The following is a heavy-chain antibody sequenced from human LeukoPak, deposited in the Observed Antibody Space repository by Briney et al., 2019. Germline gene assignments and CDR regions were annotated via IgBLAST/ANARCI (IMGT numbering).Heavy chain of an antibody. CDR1: GYTFTSYG. V-gene: IGHV1-18*01. D-gene: IGHD3-10*01. J-gene: IGHJ4*02. Sequence: ASVKVSCKAFGYTFTSYGISWVRQAPGQGLEWMGWISAYNGNTNYAQKLQGRVTMTTDTSTSTAYMELRSLRSDDTAVYYCARSGRYYGSGSLDDYWGQGTLITVSS. CDR3: ARSGRYYGSGSLDDY. CDR2: ISAYNGNT.